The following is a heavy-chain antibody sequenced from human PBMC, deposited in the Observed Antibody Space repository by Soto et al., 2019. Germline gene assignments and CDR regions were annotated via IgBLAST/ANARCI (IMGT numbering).Heavy chain of an antibody. Sequence: QMQLVQSGPEVKKPGTSVKVSCKASGFTITSSAVQWVRQARGQRLEWIGWIVVGSGNTNYAQKFQERVTITRDMSTSTAYMELSSLRSEDTAMYYCAALLSGSYFGVDYWGQGTLVTVSS. CDR1: GFTITSSA. CDR2: IVVGSGNT. J-gene: IGHJ4*02. CDR3: AALLSGSYFGVDY. D-gene: IGHD1-26*01. V-gene: IGHV1-58*01.